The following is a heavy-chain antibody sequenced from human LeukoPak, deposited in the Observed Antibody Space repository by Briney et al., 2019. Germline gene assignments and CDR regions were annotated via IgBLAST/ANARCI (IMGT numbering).Heavy chain of an antibody. Sequence: GGSLRLSCAASRFTVSSNYMSWVRQAPGKGLEWVSFIYGSGSTYYADSVRGRFTISRDNSNNTLYLQLNSLRVEDTAVYYCARDWSRCTSPSCYDGGFDSWGHGTLVTVSS. CDR2: IYGSGST. V-gene: IGHV3-66*01. CDR1: RFTVSSNY. J-gene: IGHJ4*01. D-gene: IGHD2-2*01. CDR3: ARDWSRCTSPSCYDGGFDS.